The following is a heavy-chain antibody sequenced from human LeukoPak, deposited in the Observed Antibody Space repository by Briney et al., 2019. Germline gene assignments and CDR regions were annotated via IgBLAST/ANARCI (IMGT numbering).Heavy chain of an antibody. CDR1: GFTFYDYG. Sequence: PGGSLRLSCAASGFTFYDYGMSWVRQAPGKGLEWVSGINWNGGSTGYADSVKGRFTISRDNSKNTLYLQMNSLRAEDTAVYYCAREEWRFGEPTDWGQGTLVTVSS. V-gene: IGHV3-20*04. CDR3: AREEWRFGEPTD. D-gene: IGHD3-10*01. J-gene: IGHJ4*02. CDR2: INWNGGST.